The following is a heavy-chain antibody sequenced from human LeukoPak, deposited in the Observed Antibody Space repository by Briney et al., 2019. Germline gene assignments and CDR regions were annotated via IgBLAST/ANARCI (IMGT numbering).Heavy chain of an antibody. J-gene: IGHJ4*02. Sequence: GGSLRLSCAASGFTVSSNYMAWVRQAPGKGLEWVSGISGSGGSTFYADSVKGRFTISRDNSKNTLYLQMNSLRAEDTAVYYCAKDRAYYSDSSGYYLVRAYDYWGQGTLVTVSS. D-gene: IGHD3-22*01. CDR3: AKDRAYYSDSSGYYLVRAYDY. V-gene: IGHV3-23*01. CDR1: GFTVSSNY. CDR2: ISGSGGST.